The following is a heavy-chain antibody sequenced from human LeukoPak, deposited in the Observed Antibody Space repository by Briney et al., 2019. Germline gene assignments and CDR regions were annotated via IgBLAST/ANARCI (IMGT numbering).Heavy chain of an antibody. J-gene: IGHJ5*02. Sequence: ASVKVSCKASGYTFTGYYMHWVRQAPGQGLEWMGWINPNSGGTNYAQKFQGRVTMTRDTSISTAYMELSRLRSDDTAVYYCARGNTIFGVVRNWFDPWGQGTLVTVSS. CDR3: ARGNTIFGVVRNWFDP. CDR2: INPNSGGT. CDR1: GYTFTGYY. V-gene: IGHV1-2*02. D-gene: IGHD3-3*01.